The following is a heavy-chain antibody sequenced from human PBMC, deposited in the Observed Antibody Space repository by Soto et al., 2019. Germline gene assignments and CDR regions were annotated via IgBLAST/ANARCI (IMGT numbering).Heavy chain of an antibody. CDR2: IYYSGST. CDR1: GGSISSSSYY. V-gene: IGHV4-39*01. CDR3: ARHGGSSPVDY. D-gene: IGHD1-26*01. J-gene: IGHJ4*02. Sequence: QLQLQESGPGLVKPSETLSLTCTVSGGSISSSSYYWGWIRQPPGKGLEWIGSIYYSGSTYYNPSLQSRVTISEDTSKNQFTLKLGSVTAADAAVYYCARHGGSSPVDYWGQGSRVTVSS.